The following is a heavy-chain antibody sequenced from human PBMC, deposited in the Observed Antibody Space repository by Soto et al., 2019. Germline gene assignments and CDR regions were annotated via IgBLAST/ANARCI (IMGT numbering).Heavy chain of an antibody. CDR3: ARGSSCGPPRLDC. Sequence: QVQLQESGPGLVKPSETLSLNCTVSGGPISRYYWSWIRQSPGKGLEWIGYIYYSGSTNYNPSLNSRVTISVDTFKNQFSLELSSVTAADTAVYYCARGSSCGPPRLDCWGQGTLVTVSS. CDR2: IYYSGST. CDR1: GGPISRYY. V-gene: IGHV4-59*01. J-gene: IGHJ4*02. D-gene: IGHD6-19*01.